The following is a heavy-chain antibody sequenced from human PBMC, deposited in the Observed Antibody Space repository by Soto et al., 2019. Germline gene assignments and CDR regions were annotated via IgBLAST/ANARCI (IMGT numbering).Heavy chain of an antibody. CDR1: GFTFSDHY. D-gene: IGHD6-19*01. CDR3: ARAGVAGYRYFDY. J-gene: IGHJ4*02. V-gene: IGHV3-72*01. Sequence: GGSLRLSCAASGFTFSDHYMDWVRQAPGKGLEWVGRIRNMANSYSTEYAASVKGRFTISRDESKDSLYLQMNSLKTEDTAVYYCARAGVAGYRYFDYWGQGTLVTVSS. CDR2: IRNMANSYST.